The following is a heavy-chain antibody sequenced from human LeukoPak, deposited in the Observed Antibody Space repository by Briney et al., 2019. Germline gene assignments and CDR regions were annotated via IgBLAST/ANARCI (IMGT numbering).Heavy chain of an antibody. CDR1: GYTFTSYD. V-gene: IGHV1-8*01. CDR3: ARSPFGYCGGDCYSEGAFDI. CDR2: MNPNSGNT. Sequence: GASVKVSCKASGYTFTSYDINWVRQATGQGLEWMGWMNPNSGNTGYAQKFQGRVTMTRNTSISTAYMELSSLRSEDTAVNYCARSPFGYCGGDCYSEGAFDIWGQGTMVTVSS. J-gene: IGHJ3*02. D-gene: IGHD2-21*02.